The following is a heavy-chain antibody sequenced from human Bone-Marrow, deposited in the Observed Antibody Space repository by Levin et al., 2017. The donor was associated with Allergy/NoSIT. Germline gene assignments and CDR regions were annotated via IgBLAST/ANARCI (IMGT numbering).Heavy chain of an antibody. J-gene: IGHJ4*02. CDR1: GGSISPSY. V-gene: IGHV4-59*01. Sequence: MPSETLSLTCTVSGGSISPSYWSWIRQPPGKGLEWIGYMYYSGSSGSTNNYPSLTSRVTISVDTSKNQYSLKSNSVTAADTAVYVCARVSYYETSVYYYRWWYYFDSWGQGTLVTVSS. D-gene: IGHD3-22*01. CDR3: ARVSYYETSVYYYRWWYYFDS. CDR2: MYYSGSSGST.